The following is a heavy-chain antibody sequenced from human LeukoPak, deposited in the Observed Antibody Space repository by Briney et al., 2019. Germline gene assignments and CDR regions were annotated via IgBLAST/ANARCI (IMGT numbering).Heavy chain of an antibody. D-gene: IGHD2-2*01. CDR3: ASSPGTSCYGGMDV. Sequence: GGSLRLSCAASGFTFSSYAMSWVRQAPGKGLEWVSAIGGSGGSTYYADSVKGRSSTSRDPSKHPPYIQMNSLIAEQTAVYYCASSPGTSCYGGMDVWGQGTTVTVSS. V-gene: IGHV3-23*01. J-gene: IGHJ6*02. CDR2: IGGSGGST. CDR1: GFTFSSYA.